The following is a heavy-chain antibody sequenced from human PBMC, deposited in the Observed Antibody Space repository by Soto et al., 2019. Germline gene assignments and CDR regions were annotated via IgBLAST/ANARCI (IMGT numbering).Heavy chain of an antibody. CDR3: ARVSGYYDSSGYSGLDY. Sequence: SETLSLTCAVYGGSFSGYYWSWIRQPPGKGLEWIGEINHSGSTNYNPSLKSRVTISVDTSKNQFSLKLSSVTAADTAVFYCARVSGYYDSSGYSGLDYWGQGTLVTVS. CDR1: GGSFSGYY. D-gene: IGHD3-22*01. CDR2: INHSGST. V-gene: IGHV4-34*01. J-gene: IGHJ4*02.